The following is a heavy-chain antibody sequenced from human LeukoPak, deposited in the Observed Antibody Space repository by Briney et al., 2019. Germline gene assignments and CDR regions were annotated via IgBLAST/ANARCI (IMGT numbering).Heavy chain of an antibody. CDR1: GFTFSSYS. Sequence: GGSLRLSCAASGFTFSSYSMNWVRQAPGKGLEWVSSISSSSSYIYYADSVKGRFTISRDNAKNSLYLQMNSLRAEDTAVYYCARNRGATGYYWVDYWGQGTLVSVSS. CDR3: ARNRGATGYYWVDY. CDR2: ISSSSSYI. V-gene: IGHV3-21*01. D-gene: IGHD3-22*01. J-gene: IGHJ4*02.